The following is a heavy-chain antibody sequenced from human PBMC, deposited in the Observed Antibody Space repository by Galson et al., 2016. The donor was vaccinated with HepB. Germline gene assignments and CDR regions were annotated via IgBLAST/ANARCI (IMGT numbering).Heavy chain of an antibody. CDR1: GYTFTTYW. D-gene: IGHD2-8*02. Sequence: QSGAEVKEPGESLMISCKASGYTFTTYWIGWVRQVPGRGLEWMGLIYPGESDTRYSPSFQCQVTISADKSIDTAYLQGSNLRASDTAMYHGVRSLGPGGIDHWGQGTMIIVSS. J-gene: IGHJ5*02. CDR2: IYPGESDT. V-gene: IGHV5-51*01. CDR3: VRSLGPGGIDH.